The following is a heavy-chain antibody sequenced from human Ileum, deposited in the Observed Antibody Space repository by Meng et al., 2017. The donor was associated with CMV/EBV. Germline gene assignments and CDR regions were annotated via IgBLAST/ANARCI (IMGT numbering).Heavy chain of an antibody. CDR1: GFTFSTYA. CDR2: IKSTGSPT. V-gene: IGHV3-23*05. J-gene: IGHJ4*02. Sequence: ETLSLTCAASGFTFSTYAMSWVRQAPGKGLEWVSTIKSTGSPTYYADSVKGRFTIARENSKNKLYMQMNSLRAEDTAIYYCAKVGGGTSILRDYWGQGTLVTVSS. D-gene: IGHD3-16*01. CDR3: AKVGGGTSILRDY.